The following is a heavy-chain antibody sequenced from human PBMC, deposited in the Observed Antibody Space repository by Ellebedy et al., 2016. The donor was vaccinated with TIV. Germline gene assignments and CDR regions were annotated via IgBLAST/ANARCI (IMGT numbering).Heavy chain of an antibody. CDR2: INPNSGDT. CDR1: GYTFTGYY. V-gene: IGHV1-2*02. D-gene: IGHD4-23*01. J-gene: IGHJ6*02. CDR3: ARVSVTHGMDV. Sequence: ASVKVSCXASGYTFTGYYMHWVRQAPGQGLEWMGWINPNSGDTKYAQKFQGRVTMTRDTSISTAYMELSRLRSDDTAVYYCARVSVTHGMDVWGQGTTVTVSS.